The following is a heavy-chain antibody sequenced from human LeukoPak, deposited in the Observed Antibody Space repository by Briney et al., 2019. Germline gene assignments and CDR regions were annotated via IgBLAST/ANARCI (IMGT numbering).Heavy chain of an antibody. V-gene: IGHV3-66*01. Sequence: GGSLRLSCAASGFTVSSNYMSWVRKAPGKGLEWVSVIYSGGSTYYADSVKGRFTISRDNSKNTLYLQMNSLRAEDTAVYYCASPSGSYYRDDAFDIWGQGTMVTVSS. CDR1: GFTVSSNY. CDR2: IYSGGST. J-gene: IGHJ3*02. CDR3: ASPSGSYYRDDAFDI. D-gene: IGHD1-26*01.